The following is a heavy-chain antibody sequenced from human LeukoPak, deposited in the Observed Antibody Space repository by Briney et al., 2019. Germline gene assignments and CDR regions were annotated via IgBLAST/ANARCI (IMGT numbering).Heavy chain of an antibody. CDR1: GYSFTSYW. CDR3: ARLSGNPRKDYGMDV. V-gene: IGHV5-51*01. CDR2: IYPGDSDT. J-gene: IGHJ6*02. Sequence: GESLKISCKGSGYSFTSYWIGCVRQMPGKGLEWMGIIYPGDSDTRYSPSFQGQVTISADKSISTAYLQWSSLKASDTAMYYCARLSGNPRKDYGMDVWGQGTTVTVSS. D-gene: IGHD1-14*01.